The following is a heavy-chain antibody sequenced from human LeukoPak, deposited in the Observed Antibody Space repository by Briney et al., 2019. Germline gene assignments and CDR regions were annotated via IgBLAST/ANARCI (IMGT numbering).Heavy chain of an antibody. D-gene: IGHD1-26*01. CDR3: AKSLGATRGYFEH. CDR1: GFTFSTYG. V-gene: IGHV3-30*02. CDR2: IWSDGSNK. J-gene: IGHJ4*02. Sequence: GGSLRLSCAASGFTFSTYGMHWVRQAPGKGLEWVAFIWSDGSNKYYADSVKGRYTISRDNSKNTLYLQMNSLRPEDTAVYYCAKSLGATRGYFEHWGQGTLVTVSS.